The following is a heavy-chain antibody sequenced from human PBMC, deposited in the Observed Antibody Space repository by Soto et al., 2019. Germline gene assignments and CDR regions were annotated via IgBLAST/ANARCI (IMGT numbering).Heavy chain of an antibody. J-gene: IGHJ4*02. Sequence: QVQLVQSGPEVKMPGASVKVSCKTSGSTFTAYGLAWLRQAPGQRPEWMGWVSTNDDRTNYAQKFQGRVTMTTDRSTTTTYMELRSLRADDTAVYYCTRELNTESSAYYSFAYWGQGTLVTVSS. CDR2: VSTNDDRT. CDR1: GSTFTAYG. D-gene: IGHD3-22*01. V-gene: IGHV1-18*01. CDR3: TRELNTESSAYYSFAY.